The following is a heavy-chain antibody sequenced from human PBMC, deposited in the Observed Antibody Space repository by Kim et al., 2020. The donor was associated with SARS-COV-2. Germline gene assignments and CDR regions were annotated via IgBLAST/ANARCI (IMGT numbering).Heavy chain of an antibody. Sequence: SETLSLTCAVYGGSFSGYYWSWIRQPPGKGLEWIGEINHSGSTNYNPSLKSRVTISVDTSKNQFSLKLSSVTAADTAVYYCARGPGGDYASDYYYGMDVWGQGTTVTVSS. D-gene: IGHD4-17*01. J-gene: IGHJ6*02. CDR2: INHSGST. CDR3: ARGPGGDYASDYYYGMDV. V-gene: IGHV4-34*01. CDR1: GGSFSGYY.